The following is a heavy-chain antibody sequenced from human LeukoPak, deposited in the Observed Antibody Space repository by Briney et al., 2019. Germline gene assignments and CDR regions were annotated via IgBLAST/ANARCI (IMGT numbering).Heavy chain of an antibody. Sequence: GGSLRLSCAASGFTFSSYWMHWVRQAPGKGLVWVARVNTDGSRTNYADSVKGRFTVSRDNAKNTLYLQMNSLRAEDTAVYCCARQDDWNYEDYWGQGALVTVSS. J-gene: IGHJ4*02. CDR1: GFTFSSYW. CDR3: ARQDDWNYEDY. D-gene: IGHD1-7*01. V-gene: IGHV3-74*01. CDR2: VNTDGSRT.